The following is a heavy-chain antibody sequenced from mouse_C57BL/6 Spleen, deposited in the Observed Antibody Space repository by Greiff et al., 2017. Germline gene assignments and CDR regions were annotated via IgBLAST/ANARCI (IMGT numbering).Heavy chain of an antibody. V-gene: IGHV1-69*01. Sequence: QVQLQQPGAELVMPGASVKLSCKASGYTFTSYWMHWVKQRPGQGLEWIGEIDPSDSYTNYNQKFKGKSTLTVDKSSSTAYMQLSSLTSEDSAVYYCARGGGSPACFAYWGQGTLVTVSA. D-gene: IGHD1-1*01. CDR1: GYTFTSYW. J-gene: IGHJ3*01. CDR3: ARGGGSPACFAY. CDR2: IDPSDSYT.